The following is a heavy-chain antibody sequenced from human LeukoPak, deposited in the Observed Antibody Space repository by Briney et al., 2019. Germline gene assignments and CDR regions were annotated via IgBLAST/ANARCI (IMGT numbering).Heavy chain of an antibody. CDR3: ASSVLRYFDWFGY. D-gene: IGHD3-9*01. V-gene: IGHV4-59*01. Sequence: SETLSLTCTVSGGSISSYYWSWIRQPPGKGLEWIGYIYYSGSTNYNPSLKSRVTISVDTSKNQFSLKLSSVTAADTAVYYCASSVLRYFDWFGYWGQGTLVTVSS. CDR1: GGSISSYY. CDR2: IYYSGST. J-gene: IGHJ5*01.